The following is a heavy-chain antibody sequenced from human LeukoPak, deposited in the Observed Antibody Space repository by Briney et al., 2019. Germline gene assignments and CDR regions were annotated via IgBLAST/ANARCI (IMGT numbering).Heavy chain of an antibody. V-gene: IGHV6-1*01. CDR2: TYYRSKWYN. CDR3: ARYSRDAFDV. J-gene: IGHJ3*01. Sequence: SQTLSLTCAISGDSVSSNSAAWNWIRQSPSRGLEWLGRTYYRSKWYNEYAVSVESRVTINPDTSKNQFSLQLNYVTPEDTAVYYCARYSRDAFDVWGQGTMVTVSS. CDR1: GDSVSSNSAA. D-gene: IGHD2-21*01.